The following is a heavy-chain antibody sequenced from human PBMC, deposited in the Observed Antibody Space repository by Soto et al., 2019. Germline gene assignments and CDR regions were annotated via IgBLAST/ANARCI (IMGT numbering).Heavy chain of an antibody. CDR1: GYTFTSYD. CDR3: ARGKGWLRVFDY. Sequence: ASVKVSCKASGYTFTSYDINWVRQATGQGLEWMGWMNPNSGITGYAQKFQGRVTMTRNTSISTAYMELSSLRSEDTAVYYCARGKGWLRVFDYWGQGTLVTVSS. V-gene: IGHV1-8*01. D-gene: IGHD5-12*01. J-gene: IGHJ4*02. CDR2: MNPNSGIT.